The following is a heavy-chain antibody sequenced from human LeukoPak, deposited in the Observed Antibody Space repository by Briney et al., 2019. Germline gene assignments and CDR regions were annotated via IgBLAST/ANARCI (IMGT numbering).Heavy chain of an antibody. J-gene: IGHJ4*02. CDR2: IYHSGNT. CDR1: GHSIRSGSY. D-gene: IGHD1-26*01. V-gene: IGHV4-38-2*01. CDR3: ARGRGGSGDRVIFDI. Sequence: SETPSLTCDVSGHSIRSGSYWGWIWQPPGKGLEWIGSIYHSGNTYYNSSLKGRLIISVDTSKNQISLKLSSVAAADTAIYYCARGRGGSGDRVIFDIWGQGTLVTISS.